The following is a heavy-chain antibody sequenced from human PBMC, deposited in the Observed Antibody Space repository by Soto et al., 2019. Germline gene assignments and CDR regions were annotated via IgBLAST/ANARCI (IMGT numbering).Heavy chain of an antibody. CDR3: ARHQYYDILTGYYQYNWFDP. CDR1: GYTFTSYG. D-gene: IGHD3-9*01. CDR2: ISAYNGNT. J-gene: IGHJ5*02. Sequence: QVQLVQSGAEVKKPGASVKVSCKASGYTFTSYGISWVRQAPGQGLEWMGWISAYNGNTNYAQKLQGRVTMTTDTSTSTAYMELRSLRSDDTAVYYCARHQYYDILTGYYQYNWFDPWGQGTLVTVSS. V-gene: IGHV1-18*04.